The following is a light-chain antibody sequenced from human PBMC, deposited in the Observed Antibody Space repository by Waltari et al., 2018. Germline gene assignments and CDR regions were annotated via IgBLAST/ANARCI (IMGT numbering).Light chain of an antibody. CDR1: SSNVGGST. V-gene: IGLV1-44*01. J-gene: IGLJ2*01. CDR2: DRN. CDR3: AVCDARLNGPV. Sequence: QYVLPQPPSASGTPGQRVTISCSGPSSNVGGSTVHLYQQFPRTAPKLLINDRNQRASGVPDRSSGSKSGSSASLAIIGLQSEEEADYFCAVCDARLNGPVFGGGTKVTVL.